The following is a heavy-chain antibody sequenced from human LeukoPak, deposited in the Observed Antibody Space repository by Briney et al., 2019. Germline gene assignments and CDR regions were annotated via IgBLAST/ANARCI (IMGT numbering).Heavy chain of an antibody. CDR3: ARDRVVVTAVHYSDY. Sequence: GGSLRLSCAASGFSFSSYSMNWVRQAPGKGLEWVSYISSSSRTIYYADSVKGRFTISRDNAKNSLYLQMNSLRDDDTAVYYCARDRVVVTAVHYSDYWGQGSLVTVSS. CDR1: GFSFSSYS. V-gene: IGHV3-48*02. D-gene: IGHD2-21*02. CDR2: ISSSSRTI. J-gene: IGHJ4*02.